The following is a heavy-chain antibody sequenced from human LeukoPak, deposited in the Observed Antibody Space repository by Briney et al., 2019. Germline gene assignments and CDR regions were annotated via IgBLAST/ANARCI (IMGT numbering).Heavy chain of an antibody. D-gene: IGHD5-24*01. CDR3: AKMGRDGYYFDH. CDR1: GFTVSNNY. CDR2: IFSGGAT. V-gene: IGHV3-53*04. J-gene: IGHJ4*02. Sequence: GGSLILSCAASGFTVSNNYMGWVRQAPGKGLEWVSLIFSGGATYYADSVKGQFTISRHNSNNTLYLQMTSLTAEDTAVYYCAKMGRDGYYFDHWGQGTLVTVSS.